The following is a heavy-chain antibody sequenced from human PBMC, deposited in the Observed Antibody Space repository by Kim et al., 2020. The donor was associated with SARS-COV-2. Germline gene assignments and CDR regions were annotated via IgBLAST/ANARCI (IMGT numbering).Heavy chain of an antibody. V-gene: IGHV1-24*01. D-gene: IGHD3-10*01. CDR3: ATAREAKWFGAFDP. J-gene: IGHJ5*02. Sequence: AQKFQGRVTMTEDTSTDTAYMELSSLRSEDTAVYYCATAREAKWFGAFDPWGQGTLVTVSS.